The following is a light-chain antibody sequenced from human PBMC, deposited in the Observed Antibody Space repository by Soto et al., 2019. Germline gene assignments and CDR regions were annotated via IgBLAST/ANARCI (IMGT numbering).Light chain of an antibody. Sequence: IVLTQTPLYASVTLGQPVSISCRSTESLVDSDGNTYLSWLHQRPGQPPRLLNYKISNRLSGVPDRFSGRGAVTDFTLRISRVEADDVGLYFCIQATQFPWTFGQGTRVDI. CDR1: ESLVDSDGNTY. CDR3: IQATQFPWT. J-gene: IGKJ1*01. V-gene: IGKV2-24*01. CDR2: KIS.